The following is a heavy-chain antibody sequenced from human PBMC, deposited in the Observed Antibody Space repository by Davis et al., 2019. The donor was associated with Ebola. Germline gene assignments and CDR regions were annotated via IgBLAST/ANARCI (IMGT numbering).Heavy chain of an antibody. J-gene: IGHJ4*02. D-gene: IGHD2-15*01. CDR3: AGWDY. V-gene: IGHV3-48*03. CDR2: IGNSGRTI. Sequence: SLKTSCEASGFTFSDYEMNWVRQAPGKGLEWVSSIGNSGRTIYYADSVKGRFTISRDNAKNSLYLQMNSLRAEDTAVYYCAGWDYWGQGTLVTVSS. CDR1: GFTFSDYE.